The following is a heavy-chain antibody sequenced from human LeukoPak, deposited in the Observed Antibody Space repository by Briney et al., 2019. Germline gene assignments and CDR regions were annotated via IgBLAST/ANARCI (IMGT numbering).Heavy chain of an antibody. CDR2: ISGSGYST. CDR1: GFTFSNYW. CDR3: AKASIAATVPAPYYFDY. V-gene: IGHV3-23*01. J-gene: IGHJ4*02. Sequence: GGSLRLSCAASGFTFSNYWMHWVRQAPGKGLVWVSTISGSGYSTYYADSVKGRFTISRDNSKNSLYLQMNSLRAEDTAVFYCAKASIAATVPAPYYFDYWGQGTLVTVSS. D-gene: IGHD6-25*01.